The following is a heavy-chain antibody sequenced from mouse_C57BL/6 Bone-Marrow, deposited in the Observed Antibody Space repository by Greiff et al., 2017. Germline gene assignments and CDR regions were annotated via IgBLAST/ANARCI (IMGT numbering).Heavy chain of an antibody. CDR1: GYTFTDYY. Sequence: QVQLKQSGPELVKPGASVKISCKASGYTFTDYYINWVKQRPGQGLEWIGWIFPGSGSTYYNEKFKGKATLTVDKSSSTAYMLLSSLTSEDSAVYFWACYYGSNPFAYWGQGTLVTVSA. V-gene: IGHV1-75*01. D-gene: IGHD1-1*01. J-gene: IGHJ3*01. CDR2: IFPGSGST. CDR3: ACYYGSNPFAY.